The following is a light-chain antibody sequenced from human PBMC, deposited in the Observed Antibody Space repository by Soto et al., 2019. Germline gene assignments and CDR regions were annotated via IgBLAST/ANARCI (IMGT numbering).Light chain of an antibody. V-gene: IGKV3-11*01. CDR3: QQRSDWPIT. CDR1: QSIRNY. Sequence: EIVLTQSPATLSLSPGERATLSCRASQSIRNYLAWYQQKPGQAPRLLIYDASNGATGIPARFSGSGSGTDFTLTISSLEPEDFAVYYCQQRSDWPITFGQGTRLEIK. CDR2: DAS. J-gene: IGKJ5*01.